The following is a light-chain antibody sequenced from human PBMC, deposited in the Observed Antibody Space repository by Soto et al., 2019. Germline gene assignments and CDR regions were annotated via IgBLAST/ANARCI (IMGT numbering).Light chain of an antibody. Sequence: EILMTQSPGTLSVSPGESATLACRASRSLSNNLAWYQKKPGQAPRLLIYVASARATGLPARFSGSGSGTEFTLTISSLQSEDFAVYYCQQYDIWPLTFGPGTKLEIK. CDR2: VAS. V-gene: IGKV3-15*01. CDR3: QQYDIWPLT. J-gene: IGKJ2*01. CDR1: RSLSNN.